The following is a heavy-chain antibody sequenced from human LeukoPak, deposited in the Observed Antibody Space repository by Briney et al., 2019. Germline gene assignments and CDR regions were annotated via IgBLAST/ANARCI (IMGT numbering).Heavy chain of an antibody. CDR2: INNGGRS. CDR1: GGSISSSSYY. V-gene: IGHV4-61*05. J-gene: IGHJ4*02. Sequence: SETLSLTCTVSGGSISSSSYYWGWIRQPPGKGLEWIGYINNGGRSKYNPFLQSRVTISVDTSKNQFSLELSSVTAADTSVYFCARTLGGLNSYESSGYSFDFDYWGQGTLVTVSS. CDR3: ARTLGGLNSYESSGYSFDFDY. D-gene: IGHD3-22*01.